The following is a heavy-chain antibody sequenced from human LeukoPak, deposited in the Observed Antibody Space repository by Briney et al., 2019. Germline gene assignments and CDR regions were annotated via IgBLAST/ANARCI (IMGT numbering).Heavy chain of an antibody. Sequence: SETLSLTCTVSGGSISSYYWSWIRQPPGKGLEWIGYIYYSGSTNYNPSLKSRVTISVDTSKNQFSLKLSSVTAADTAVYYCARRRGLLRYFDYWGQGTLVTVSS. CDR2: IYYSGST. J-gene: IGHJ4*02. V-gene: IGHV4-59*08. CDR3: ARRRGLLRYFDY. CDR1: GGSISSYY. D-gene: IGHD2-15*01.